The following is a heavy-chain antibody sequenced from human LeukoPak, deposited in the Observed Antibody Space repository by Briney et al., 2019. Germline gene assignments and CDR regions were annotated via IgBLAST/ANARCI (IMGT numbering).Heavy chain of an antibody. J-gene: IGHJ4*02. Sequence: GGSLRLSCAASGFTFSSYAMSWVRQAPGKGLEWVSAISGSGGSTYYADSVKGRFTISRDNSKNTLYLQMNILRAEDTAVYYCAKDGRMITFGGVIVPYYFDYWGQGTLVTVSS. CDR2: ISGSGGST. V-gene: IGHV3-23*01. CDR3: AKDGRMITFGGVIVPYYFDY. D-gene: IGHD3-16*02. CDR1: GFTFSSYA.